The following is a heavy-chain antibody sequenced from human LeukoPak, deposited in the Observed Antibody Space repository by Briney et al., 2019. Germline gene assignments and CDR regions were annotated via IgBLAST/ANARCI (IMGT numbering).Heavy chain of an antibody. CDR1: GFTFSSYW. CDR3: AELGITMIGGV. D-gene: IGHD3-10*02. J-gene: IGHJ6*04. V-gene: IGHV3-7*01. CDR2: IKQDGSEK. Sequence: PGGSLRLSCAASGFTFSSYWMNWVRQAPGKGLEWVANIKQDGSEKFYVDSLKGRFTISRDNAKNSLYLQMNSLRAEDTAVYYCAELGITMIGGVWGKGTTVTISS.